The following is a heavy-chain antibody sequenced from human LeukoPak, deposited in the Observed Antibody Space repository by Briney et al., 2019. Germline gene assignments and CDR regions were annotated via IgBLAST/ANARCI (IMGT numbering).Heavy chain of an antibody. Sequence: PSETLSLTCTVSGGSISSYYWSWLRQPAGKGLEWIGRIYTSGSTNYNPSLKSRVTILVDSSKNQFSLKLRSVTAADTALYYCARVRSYYSSVTGKSYYFDYWGQGTLVTVSS. CDR3: ARVRSYYSSVTGKSYYFDY. D-gene: IGHD3-10*01. CDR1: GGSISSYY. J-gene: IGHJ4*02. CDR2: IYTSGST. V-gene: IGHV4-4*07.